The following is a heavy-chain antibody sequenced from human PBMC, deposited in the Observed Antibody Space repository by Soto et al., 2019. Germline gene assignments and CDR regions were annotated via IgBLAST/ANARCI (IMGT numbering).Heavy chain of an antibody. Sequence: ASVKVSCKASGYTFTSYYMHWVRQAPGQGLEWMGIINPSGGSTSYAQKFQGRVTMTRDTSTSTVYMELSSLRSEDTAVYYCARAIGSGWYRDYYYYGMDVWGQGTTVTVSS. CDR1: GYTFTSYY. CDR2: INPSGGST. CDR3: ARAIGSGWYRDYYYYGMDV. J-gene: IGHJ6*02. V-gene: IGHV1-46*01. D-gene: IGHD6-19*01.